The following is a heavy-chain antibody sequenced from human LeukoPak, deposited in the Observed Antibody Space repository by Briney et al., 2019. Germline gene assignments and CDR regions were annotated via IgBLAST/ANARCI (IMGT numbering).Heavy chain of an antibody. CDR3: AKATITTRELDY. V-gene: IGHV3-53*01. CDR2: IYSGGTT. CDR1: GFTVSSNY. D-gene: IGHD5-24*01. J-gene: IGHJ4*02. Sequence: GGSLRLSCAASGFTVSSNYMSWVRQAPGKGLEWVSVIYSGGTTYYADSVKGRFTISRDNSNNRLFLQMNSLGAEDTAVYYCAKATITTRELDYWGQGTLVTVSS.